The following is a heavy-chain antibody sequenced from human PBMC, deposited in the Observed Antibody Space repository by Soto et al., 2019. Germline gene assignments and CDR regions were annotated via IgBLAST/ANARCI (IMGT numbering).Heavy chain of an antibody. CDR1: GGSISSSTYY. CDR3: ARGPPGPNYYGSGSYNPHYYYGMDV. Sequence: PSETLSLTCTVSGGSISSSTYYWGWIRQPPGKGLEWIGSIYYSGSTYYNPSLKSRVTISVDTSKNQFSLKLSSVTAADTAVYYCARGPPGPNYYGSGSYNPHYYYGMDVWGQGTTVTVSS. D-gene: IGHD3-10*01. J-gene: IGHJ6*02. V-gene: IGHV4-39*01. CDR2: IYYSGST.